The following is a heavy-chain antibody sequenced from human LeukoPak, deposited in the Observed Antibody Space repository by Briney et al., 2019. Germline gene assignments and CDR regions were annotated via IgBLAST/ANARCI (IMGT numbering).Heavy chain of an antibody. D-gene: IGHD2-2*01. CDR2: ISSSSSYI. CDR1: GFTFSTYI. V-gene: IGHV3-21*01. Sequence: GGSLRLSCVASGFTFSTYIMNWVRQAPGKGLEWVSPISSSSSYIYYADSLKGRFTISRDNAKNSLYLQMNSLRAEDTAVYYCARTTVAAATELFDYWGQGTLVTVSS. CDR3: ARTTVAAATELFDY. J-gene: IGHJ4*02.